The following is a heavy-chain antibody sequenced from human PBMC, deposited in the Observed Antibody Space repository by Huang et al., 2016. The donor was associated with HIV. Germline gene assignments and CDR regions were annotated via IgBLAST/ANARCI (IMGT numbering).Heavy chain of an antibody. Sequence: EVQLVESGGGLVKPGGSLRLSCAASGFTFSDYSMSWVRQAPGKGLQWVSHISGRSIYIYYVDSVKGRFALSRDNATNLLLLQMNSLVAADTAVYYCARRYNWNYVAHGFDIWGQGTMFTVSS. J-gene: IGHJ3*02. D-gene: IGHD1-7*01. CDR3: ARRYNWNYVAHGFDI. CDR1: GFTFSDYS. V-gene: IGHV3-21*01. CDR2: ISGRSIYI.